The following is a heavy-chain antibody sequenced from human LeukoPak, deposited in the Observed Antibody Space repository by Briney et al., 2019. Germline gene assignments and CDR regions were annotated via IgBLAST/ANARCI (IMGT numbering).Heavy chain of an antibody. CDR2: ISSSGSTI. J-gene: IGHJ4*02. CDR3: ARGFPHFDY. CDR1: GFTFSSYE. V-gene: IGHV3-48*03. Sequence: GGSLRLSCAASGFTFSSYEMNWVRQAPGKGLEWVSYISSSGSTICYVDSVKGRFTISRDNGKNSLYLQMNSLRAEDTAVYYCARGFPHFDYWGRGTLVTVSS.